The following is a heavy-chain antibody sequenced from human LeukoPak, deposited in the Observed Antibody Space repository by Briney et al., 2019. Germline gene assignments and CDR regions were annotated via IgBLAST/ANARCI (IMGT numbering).Heavy chain of an antibody. Sequence: ASVKVSCKASGGTISSYAISWVRQAPGQGLEWMGGIIPIFGTANYAQKFQGRVTITADESTSTAYMELSSLRSEDTAVYYCARGLRFLEWFETHGFDYWGQGTLVTVSS. J-gene: IGHJ4*02. CDR3: ARGLRFLEWFETHGFDY. CDR1: GGTISSYA. CDR2: IIPIFGTA. D-gene: IGHD3-3*01. V-gene: IGHV1-69*13.